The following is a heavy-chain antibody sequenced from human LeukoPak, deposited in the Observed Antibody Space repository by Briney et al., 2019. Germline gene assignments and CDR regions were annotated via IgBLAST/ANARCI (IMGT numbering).Heavy chain of an antibody. J-gene: IGHJ3*02. CDR2: IHYSGGT. CDR3: ARSVSWGLLVRDDAFDI. CDR1: GGSISSYH. Sequence: PSETLSLTCTVSGGSISSYHWIWIRQPPGKGLEWIGYIHYSGGTNYNPSLKSRVTTSVDTSKKQFSLKLRSVTAADTAVHYCARSVSWGLLVRDDAFDIWGQGTMVTVSS. V-gene: IGHV4-59*08. D-gene: IGHD2-21*01.